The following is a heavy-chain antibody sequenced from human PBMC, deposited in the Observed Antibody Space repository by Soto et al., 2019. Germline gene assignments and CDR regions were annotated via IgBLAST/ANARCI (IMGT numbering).Heavy chain of an antibody. V-gene: IGHV4-38-2*02. D-gene: IGHD3-10*01. CDR3: ARDWDSSGLFDP. CDR2: IYRSGTT. Sequence: SETLSLTCVVSNFSISSGYYWGWIRQSPGKGLEWIASIYRSGTTSYNPSLKSRVTISVDPSKNQFSLRLTSVTAADTALYYCARDWDSSGLFDPWGQGALVTVSS. CDR1: NFSISSGYY. J-gene: IGHJ5*02.